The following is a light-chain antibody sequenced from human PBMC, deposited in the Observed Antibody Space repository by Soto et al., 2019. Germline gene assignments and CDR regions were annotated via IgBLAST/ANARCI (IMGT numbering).Light chain of an antibody. CDR3: QQYHSGPIT. CDR2: WAS. Sequence: DIVMTQSPDSLTVSLGERATINCKSSQSLLSSSNNKNYLGWHQQKAGQPPKVLINWASARESGVPDRFGGSGSGTEFTLTINNLQAEYVAVYYCQQYHSGPITFGQGTRLEIK. J-gene: IGKJ5*01. V-gene: IGKV4-1*01. CDR1: QSLLSSSNNKNY.